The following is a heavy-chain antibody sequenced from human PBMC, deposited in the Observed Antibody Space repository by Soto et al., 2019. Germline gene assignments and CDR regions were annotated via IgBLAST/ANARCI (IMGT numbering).Heavy chain of an antibody. D-gene: IGHD3-10*01. CDR2: IYYSGST. CDR1: GGSISSYY. Sequence: PSETLSLTCTVSGGSISSYYWSWIRQPPGKGLEWIGYIYYSGSTNYNPSLKSRVTISVDTSKNQFSLKLSSVTAADTAVYYCARGLGSYYGSGSYYPNWFDPWGQGTLVTVSS. V-gene: IGHV4-59*01. J-gene: IGHJ5*02. CDR3: ARGLGSYYGSGSYYPNWFDP.